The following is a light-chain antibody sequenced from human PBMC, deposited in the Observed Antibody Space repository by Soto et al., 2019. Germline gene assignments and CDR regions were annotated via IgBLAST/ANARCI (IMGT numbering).Light chain of an antibody. V-gene: IGKV3-15*01. CDR3: QYWWT. Sequence: EIVMTQSPATLSVSPGERATLSCRASQSVSSNSAWYQQKPGQAPRLLIYGASTRATGIPGRFSGSGSGTNFTLTISSLQSEDAAVYYCQYWWTFGQGTQVDIK. CDR1: QSVSSN. J-gene: IGKJ1*01. CDR2: GAS.